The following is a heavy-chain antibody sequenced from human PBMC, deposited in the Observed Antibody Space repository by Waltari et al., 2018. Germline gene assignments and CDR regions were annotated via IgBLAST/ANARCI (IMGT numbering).Heavy chain of an antibody. CDR1: GYNFSSYA. V-gene: IGHV3-23*01. Sequence: VQLLESGGGLVQPGGSLRLSCAASGYNFSSYAMTWVRPAPGKGLEWVSAISGSGGSTYYADSVKGRFTISRDNSKNTLYLQMNSLRAEDTAVYYCAKARGVVKPNGMDVWGQGTTVTVSS. CDR3: AKARGVVKPNGMDV. D-gene: IGHD3-3*01. J-gene: IGHJ6*02. CDR2: ISGSGGST.